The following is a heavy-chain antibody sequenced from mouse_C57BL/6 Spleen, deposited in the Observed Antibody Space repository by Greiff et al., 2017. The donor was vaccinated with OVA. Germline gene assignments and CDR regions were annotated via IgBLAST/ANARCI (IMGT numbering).Heavy chain of an antibody. J-gene: IGHJ4*01. CDR2: ISSGSSTF. Sequence: EVQLVESGGGLVKPGGSLTLSCAASGFTFRDYGLHCVRQAPEKGLEWVAYISSGSSTFYYAAPVQGPFTISRDNAKNTLFLQMTSLRCEDTAMYYCARLGRYAMDYWGQGTSVTVSS. CDR3: ARLGRYAMDY. CDR1: GFTFRDYG. D-gene: IGHD4-1*01. V-gene: IGHV5-17*01.